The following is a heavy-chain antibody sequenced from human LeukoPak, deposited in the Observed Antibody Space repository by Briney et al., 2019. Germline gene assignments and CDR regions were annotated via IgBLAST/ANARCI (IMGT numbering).Heavy chain of an antibody. J-gene: IGHJ4*02. CDR2: INHSGYT. Sequence: SETLSLTCAVSGVSFYDYYWSWVRQTPGKGLEWLGEINHSGYTNDSPSLKSRVTLSIGTSRKQLSLNLKSVTVADAGIYYCTRMTTGHDYWGQGTLVTVSS. D-gene: IGHD4-17*01. V-gene: IGHV4-34*01. CDR1: GVSFYDYY. CDR3: TRMTTGHDY.